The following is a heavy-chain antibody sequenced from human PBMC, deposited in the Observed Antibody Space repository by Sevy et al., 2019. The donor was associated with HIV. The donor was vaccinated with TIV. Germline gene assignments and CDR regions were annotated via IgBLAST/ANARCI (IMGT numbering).Heavy chain of an antibody. D-gene: IGHD3-22*01. CDR1: GYTFTNYG. CDR3: ARRIYYDSSAYYWWFDP. Sequence: ASVKVSCKASGYTFTNYGISWVRQAPGQGLEWMGWISTHNGDTNYAQKLQGRVTMTTDTSTSTAYMEVRSLRSDDTAVYYCARRIYYDSSAYYWWFDPWGQGTLVTVSS. CDR2: ISTHNGDT. J-gene: IGHJ5*02. V-gene: IGHV1-18*01.